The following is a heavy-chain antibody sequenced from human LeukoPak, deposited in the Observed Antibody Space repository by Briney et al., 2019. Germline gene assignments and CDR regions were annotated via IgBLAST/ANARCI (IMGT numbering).Heavy chain of an antibody. Sequence: ASVKVSCKASGYTFNTNAMHWVRQAPGQRLEWMGWLNVANGNTQYSQSFQGRVAMTRDTSTSTAYMELRSLRSDDTAVYYCARGLSCSGNTCYAAHFDSWGQGTLVTVSS. CDR1: GYTFNTNA. CDR2: LNVANGNT. J-gene: IGHJ4*02. CDR3: ARGLSCSGNTCYAAHFDS. D-gene: IGHD2-15*01. V-gene: IGHV1-3*01.